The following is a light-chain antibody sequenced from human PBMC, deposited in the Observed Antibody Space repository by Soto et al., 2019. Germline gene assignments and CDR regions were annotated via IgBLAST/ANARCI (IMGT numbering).Light chain of an antibody. V-gene: IGLV2-14*01. CDR3: SSFTSGSTLVI. J-gene: IGLJ2*01. Sequence: QSALTQPASVSGSPGQSITISCTGTSSDGGGYNFVSWYQQHPGKAPKMMIYDVTYRPSGVSYRFSGSKSGNTASLTISELQTEDEADYYCSSFTSGSTLVIFGGGTQLTVL. CDR1: SSDGGGYNF. CDR2: DVT.